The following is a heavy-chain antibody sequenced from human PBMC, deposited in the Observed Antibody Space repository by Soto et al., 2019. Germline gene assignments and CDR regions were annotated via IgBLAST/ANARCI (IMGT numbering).Heavy chain of an antibody. CDR1: GFAFSSFG. CDR2: ISHDGSIY. D-gene: IGHD5-18*01. V-gene: IGHV3-30*18. CDR3: AKEVGASDTAVLGFFYYGVDV. J-gene: IGHJ6*02. Sequence: GGSLRLSCAASGFAFSSFGIHWVRQAPGKGLEWVAVISHDGSIYSYADSVAGRLDISRDNSKSMVYVDMISLRPDDTAVYYCAKEVGASDTAVLGFFYYGVDVWGQGTTVTVSS.